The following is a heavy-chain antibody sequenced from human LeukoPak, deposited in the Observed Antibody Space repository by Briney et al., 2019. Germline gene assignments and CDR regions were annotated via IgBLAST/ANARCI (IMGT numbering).Heavy chain of an antibody. CDR2: ISSSSSYI. CDR1: GFTFSNYG. CDR3: ARDREYSSGWNSDY. V-gene: IGHV3-21*01. Sequence: GGSLRLSCAASGFTFSNYGMSWVRQAPGKGPEWVSSISSSSSYIYYADSVKGRFTISRDNAKNSLYLQMNSLRAEDTAVYYCARDREYSSGWNSDYWGQGTLVTVSS. D-gene: IGHD6-19*01. J-gene: IGHJ4*02.